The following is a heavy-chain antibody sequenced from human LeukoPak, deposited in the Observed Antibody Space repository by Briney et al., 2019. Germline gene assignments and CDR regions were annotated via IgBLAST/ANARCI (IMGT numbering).Heavy chain of an antibody. CDR3: ARVGYSYGYDY. Sequence: SETLSLTCAVYGGSFSGYYWSWIRQPPGKGLEWIGEINHSGSTNYNPSLKCRVTISVDTSKNQFSLKLSSVTAADTAVYYCARVGYSYGYDYWGQGTLVTVSS. J-gene: IGHJ4*02. V-gene: IGHV4-34*01. D-gene: IGHD5-18*01. CDR1: GGSFSGYY. CDR2: INHSGST.